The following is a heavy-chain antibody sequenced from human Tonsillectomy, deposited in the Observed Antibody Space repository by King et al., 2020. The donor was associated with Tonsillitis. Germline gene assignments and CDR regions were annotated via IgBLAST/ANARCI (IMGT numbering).Heavy chain of an antibody. CDR1: GGSISSSSYY. V-gene: IGHV4-39*01. CDR3: ARLMVGATAFDY. J-gene: IGHJ4*02. Sequence: LQLQESGPGLVKPSETLSLTCTVSGGSISSSSYYWGWIRQPPGKGLEWIGNIYYSGRTYYNPSLKSRVTISVDTSKNQFSLKLSSVTAADTAVYYCARLMVGATAFDYWGQGTLVTVSS. D-gene: IGHD1-26*01. CDR2: IYYSGRT.